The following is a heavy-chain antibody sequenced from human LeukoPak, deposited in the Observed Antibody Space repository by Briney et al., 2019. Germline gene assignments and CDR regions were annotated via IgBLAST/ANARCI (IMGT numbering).Heavy chain of an antibody. CDR3: AKVVGVEAATGTFYYYGLDV. CDR2: IYYSGST. J-gene: IGHJ6*02. CDR1: GGSIRSYY. Sequence: PSETLSLTCSVSGGSIRSYYWSWIRQPPGKGLEWIGNIYYSGSTNYSPSLKSRVTISVDTSKNQFSLRLSSVTAADTAVYYCAKVVGVEAATGTFYYYGLDVWGQGTTVTVSS. V-gene: IGHV4-59*01. D-gene: IGHD2-15*01.